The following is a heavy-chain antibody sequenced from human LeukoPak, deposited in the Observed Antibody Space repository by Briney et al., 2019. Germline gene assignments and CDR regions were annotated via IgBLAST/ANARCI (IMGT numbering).Heavy chain of an antibody. CDR3: ARDRNDYGDY. J-gene: IGHJ4*02. Sequence: ASVKVSCKASGGTFSSYAISWVRQAPGQGLEWMGWISAYNGNTNYAQKLQGRVTMTTDTSTSTAYMELRSLRSDDTAVYYCARDRNDYGDYWGQGTLVTVSS. V-gene: IGHV1-18*01. CDR1: GGTFSSYA. D-gene: IGHD1-14*01. CDR2: ISAYNGNT.